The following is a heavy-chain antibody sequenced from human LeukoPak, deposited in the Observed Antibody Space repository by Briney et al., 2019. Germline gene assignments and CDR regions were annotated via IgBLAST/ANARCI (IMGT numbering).Heavy chain of an antibody. Sequence: SETLSLTCAVYGGSFSGYYWSWIRQPPGKGLEWIGEINHSGSTNYNLSLKSRVTISVDTSKNQFSLKLSSVAAADTAVYYCARGLRDYVWGSFWGSDYFDYWGQGTLVTVSS. V-gene: IGHV4-34*01. D-gene: IGHD3-16*01. CDR3: ARGLRDYVWGSFWGSDYFDY. CDR1: GGSFSGYY. J-gene: IGHJ4*02. CDR2: INHSGST.